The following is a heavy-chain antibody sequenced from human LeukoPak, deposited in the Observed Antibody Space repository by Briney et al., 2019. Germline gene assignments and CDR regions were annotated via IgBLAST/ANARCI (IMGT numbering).Heavy chain of an antibody. J-gene: IGHJ4*02. CDR3: ARVEYSPRYCSSTSCPLVL. CDR2: IYTSGST. Sequence: SETLSLTCTVSGGSISSYYWSWIRQPAGKGLEWIGRIYTSGSTNYNPSLKSRVTMSVDTSKNQFSLKLSSVTAADTAVYYCARVEYSPRYCSSTSCPLVLWGQGTLVTVSS. V-gene: IGHV4-4*07. CDR1: GGSISSYY. D-gene: IGHD2-2*01.